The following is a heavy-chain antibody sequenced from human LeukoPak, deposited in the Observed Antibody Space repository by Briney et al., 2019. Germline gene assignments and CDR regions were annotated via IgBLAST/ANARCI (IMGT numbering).Heavy chain of an antibody. D-gene: IGHD1-26*01. Sequence: GGSLRLSCAASGFTLSTYWMHWVRQAPGKGLVWVSRINSDGSSSSYADSVKGRFTISRDNAKNTLDLQMNSLRAEDTAVYYCVRGIGEAWGQGTLVTVSS. CDR1: GFTLSTYW. V-gene: IGHV3-74*01. CDR2: INSDGSSS. CDR3: VRGIGEA. J-gene: IGHJ5*02.